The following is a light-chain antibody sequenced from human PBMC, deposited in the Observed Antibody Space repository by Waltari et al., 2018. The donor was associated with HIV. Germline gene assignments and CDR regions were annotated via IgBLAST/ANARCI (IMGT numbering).Light chain of an antibody. V-gene: IGLV2-8*01. CDR1: SSDVGGYNY. Sequence: QSALTQPPSASGSPGQSVTISCTGTSSDVGGYNYVSWYQQHPGKAPKLMIYEVSKRPPGGPDLFSGSKSGNTASLTVSGLQAEDEADYYCSSYAGSNNLGVFGGGTKLTVL. J-gene: IGLJ3*02. CDR3: SSYAGSNNLGV. CDR2: EVS.